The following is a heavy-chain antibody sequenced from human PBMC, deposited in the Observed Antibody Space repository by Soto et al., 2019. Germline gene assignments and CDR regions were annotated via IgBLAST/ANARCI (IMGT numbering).Heavy chain of an antibody. Sequence: SVKVSCKASGFTFTSSAFQWVRQARGQRLEWIGWIAVGSGYTNYAQRFQDRVTLTRDMSTATTYMELSRLTSEDTAIYYCAGGSTAGQQMVPSYYWGQGTLVTVSS. J-gene: IGHJ4*02. D-gene: IGHD2-8*01. CDR1: GFTFTSSA. CDR3: AGGSTAGQQMVPSYY. V-gene: IGHV1-58*01. CDR2: IAVGSGYT.